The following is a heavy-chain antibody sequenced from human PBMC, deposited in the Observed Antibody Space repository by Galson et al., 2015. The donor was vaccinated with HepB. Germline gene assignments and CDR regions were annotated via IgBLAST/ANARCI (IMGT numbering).Heavy chain of an antibody. D-gene: IGHD6-13*01. V-gene: IGHV3-33*01. Sequence: SLRLSCAASGFTFSSYGMHWVRQAPGKGLEWVAVIWYDGSNKYYADSVKGRFTISRDNSKNTLYLQMNSLRAEDTAVYYCARESFYSSSPLAIWGQGTMVTVSS. J-gene: IGHJ3*02. CDR2: IWYDGSNK. CDR3: ARESFYSSSPLAI. CDR1: GFTFSSYG.